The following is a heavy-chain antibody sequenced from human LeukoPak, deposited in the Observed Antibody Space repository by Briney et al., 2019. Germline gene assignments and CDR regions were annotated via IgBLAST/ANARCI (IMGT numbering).Heavy chain of an antibody. CDR1: GFTFSNNW. Sequence: GGSLRLSCAASGFTFSNNWMTWVRQAPGKGLEWVASVKKDESEKYYVDSVKGRFTISRDNAKNSLYLQMNSLRVEDTAVYYCARDLYYYDSSSSGDWFDPWGQGTLVTVSS. CDR2: VKKDESEK. D-gene: IGHD3-22*01. J-gene: IGHJ5*02. V-gene: IGHV3-7*01. CDR3: ARDLYYYDSSSSGDWFDP.